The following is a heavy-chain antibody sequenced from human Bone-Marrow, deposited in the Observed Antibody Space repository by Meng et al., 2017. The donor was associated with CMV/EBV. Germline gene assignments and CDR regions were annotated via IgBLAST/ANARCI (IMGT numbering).Heavy chain of an antibody. D-gene: IGHD3-10*02. CDR3: ARGYFMFSVNYYYYGMDV. Sequence: LSLTCAASGFTFSGYGIHWVRQAPGKGLEWVAVISYDGIHKYYADSLKGRFTIARDNSKNALYLQMNSLRPEDTAVYYCARGYFMFSVNYYYYGMDVWGQGTTVTVSS. CDR1: GFTFSGYG. CDR2: ISYDGIHK. V-gene: IGHV3-30*19. J-gene: IGHJ6*02.